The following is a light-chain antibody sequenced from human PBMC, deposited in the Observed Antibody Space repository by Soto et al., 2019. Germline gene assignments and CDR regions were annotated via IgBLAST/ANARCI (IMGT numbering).Light chain of an antibody. V-gene: IGLV2-8*01. CDR1: GSDIGSYGY. CDR2: EVN. CDR3: CSYTTSSTVV. J-gene: IGLJ1*01. Sequence: QSALTQPPSASGSPGQSVTISCTGTGSDIGSYGYVSWYQQYPGRAPKLVIFEVNKRPSGVPDRFSGSKSGITASLTVSGLQAEDEADYYCCSYTTSSTVVFGTGTKLTVL.